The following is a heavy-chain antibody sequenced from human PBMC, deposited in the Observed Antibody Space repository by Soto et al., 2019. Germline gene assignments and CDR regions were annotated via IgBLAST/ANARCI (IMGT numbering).Heavy chain of an antibody. Sequence: QVQLVQSGAEVKKPWSSVKVSCQASGGTFSSYTISWVRQAPGQGLEWMGRIIPILGIANYAQKFQGRVTITADKSTSTAYMELSSLRSEDTAVYYCARGSRAISTYYYGSGSQPPTQPFDYWGQGTLVTVSS. D-gene: IGHD3-10*01. CDR2: IIPILGIA. V-gene: IGHV1-69*02. J-gene: IGHJ4*02. CDR3: ARGSRAISTYYYGSGSQPPTQPFDY. CDR1: GGTFSSYT.